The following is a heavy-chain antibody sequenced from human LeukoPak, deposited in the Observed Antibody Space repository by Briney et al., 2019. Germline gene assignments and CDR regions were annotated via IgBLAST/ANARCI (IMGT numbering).Heavy chain of an antibody. Sequence: ASVKVSCKASGYTFTSYDINWVRQATGQGLEWMGWMNPNSGNTGYAQKFQGRVTMTRNTSISPAYMGLCSLRTEDTAVYCCAREVDIVPGYWGERTLVTVSS. CDR1: GYTFTSYD. CDR3: AREVDIVPGY. V-gene: IGHV1-8*01. D-gene: IGHD1-26*01. CDR2: MNPNSGNT. J-gene: IGHJ4*02.